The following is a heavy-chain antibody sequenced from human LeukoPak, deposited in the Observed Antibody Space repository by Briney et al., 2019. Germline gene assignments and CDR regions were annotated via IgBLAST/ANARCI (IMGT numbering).Heavy chain of an antibody. J-gene: IGHJ6*02. Sequence: PGGSLRLSCAASGFTFSSYEMNSVPQAPGKGLEKVSYISSSGSTIYYAESVKGRLTISRDNAKNSPYLQMNSLRAEDTAVYYCAREPHEKGYGMDVWGQGTTVTVSS. CDR3: AREPHEKGYGMDV. CDR2: ISSSGSTI. CDR1: GFTFSSYE. V-gene: IGHV3-48*03.